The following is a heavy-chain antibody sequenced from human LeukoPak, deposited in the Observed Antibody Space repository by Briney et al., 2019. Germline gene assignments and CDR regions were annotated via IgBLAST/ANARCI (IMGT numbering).Heavy chain of an antibody. Sequence: SVKVSCTASGYTFTGYYTHWVRQAPGQGLEWMGWIHPNSGGTKYAQRFQGRVTVTRDTSISTVYMELSRLRSDDTAVYYCARWGKYYYDSSGYYYWGQGTLVSVSS. J-gene: IGHJ4*02. CDR3: ARWGKYYYDSSGYYY. CDR2: IHPNSGGT. CDR1: GYTFTGYY. D-gene: IGHD3-22*01. V-gene: IGHV1-2*02.